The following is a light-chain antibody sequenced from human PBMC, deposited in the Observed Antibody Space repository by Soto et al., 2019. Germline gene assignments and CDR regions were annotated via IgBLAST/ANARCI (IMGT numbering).Light chain of an antibody. CDR2: AGP. J-gene: IGKJ1*01. V-gene: IGKV1-39*01. CDR3: QQSYSSPRT. Sequence: RLTQSPSTLSTSIADSFAIAFRTSQNIDTYLNWYQLKPGKAPKLLLSAGPGFQGEVPPNFSGSGSGTDFTLTISVLQPEDFATYFCQQSYSSPRTFGQRTKVDIK. CDR1: QNIDTY.